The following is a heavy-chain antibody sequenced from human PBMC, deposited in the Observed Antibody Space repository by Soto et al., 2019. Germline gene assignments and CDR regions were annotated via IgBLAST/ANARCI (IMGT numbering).Heavy chain of an antibody. Sequence: GGSLRLSCTASGFTFGDYAMSWFRQAPGKGLEWVGFIRSKAYGGTTEYAASVKGRFTISRDDSKSIAYLQMNSLKTEDTAVYYCTSPSYYYGSGSYCKHDYWGQGTLVTVSS. CDR2: IRSKAYGGTT. CDR1: GFTFGDYA. CDR3: TSPSYYYGSGSYCKHDY. V-gene: IGHV3-49*03. J-gene: IGHJ4*02. D-gene: IGHD3-10*01.